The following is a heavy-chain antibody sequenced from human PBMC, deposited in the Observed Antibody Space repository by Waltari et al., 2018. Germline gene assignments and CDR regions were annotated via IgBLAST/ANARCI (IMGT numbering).Heavy chain of an antibody. CDR3: ARDRTTMAARPGDY. Sequence: QVLLVQSGAEVKKPGASVKVSCKASGYIFTNYYLHWVRQAPGQGPEWMGVVNPDTGYANYAHNFRGRVTMTWDTSINTAFMDLSGLKSDDTAVYYCARDRTTMAARPGDYWGQGTLVTVSS. D-gene: IGHD6-6*01. CDR2: VNPDTGYA. J-gene: IGHJ4*02. V-gene: IGHV1-2*02. CDR1: GYIFTNYY.